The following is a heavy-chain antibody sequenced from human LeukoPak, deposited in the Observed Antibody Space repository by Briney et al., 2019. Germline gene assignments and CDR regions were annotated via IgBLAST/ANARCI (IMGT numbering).Heavy chain of an antibody. CDR1: GFMFRNYG. Sequence: PGGSLRPSCAGSGFMFRNYGMNWVRQAPGKGLEWVALISNDRSNKYYAESVKGRFTISRDNSKNTLYLQMNSLRAEDTALYYCANNRYSGYDFPLDYWGQGTLVTVSS. CDR3: ANNRYSGYDFPLDY. D-gene: IGHD5-12*01. V-gene: IGHV3-30*18. CDR2: ISNDRSNK. J-gene: IGHJ4*02.